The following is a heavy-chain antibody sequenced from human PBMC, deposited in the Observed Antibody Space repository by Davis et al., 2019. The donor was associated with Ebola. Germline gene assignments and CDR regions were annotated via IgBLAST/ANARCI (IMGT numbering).Heavy chain of an antibody. D-gene: IGHD2-15*01. CDR2: ISGSGGSK. J-gene: IGHJ4*02. CDR1: GFTFSSYA. CDR3: ARVVCSGGSCYSDY. Sequence: GGSLRLSCAASGFTFSSYAMSWVRQAPGKGLEWVSAISGSGGSKYYADSVKGRFTISRDNSKNTLYLQMNSLRAEDTAVYYCARVVCSGGSCYSDYWGQGTLVTVSS. V-gene: IGHV3-23*01.